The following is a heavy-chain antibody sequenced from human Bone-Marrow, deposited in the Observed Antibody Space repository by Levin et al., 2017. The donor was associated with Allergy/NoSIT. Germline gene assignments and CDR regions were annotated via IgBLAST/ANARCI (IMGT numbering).Heavy chain of an antibody. Sequence: PGGSLRLSCAASGFTLSSNGVHWVRQAPGKGLEWVAVISYDGSDKYYADSVEGRFTISRDNSKNALYLQMNSLRAEDTAVYYCAKGWDTALYYYGMDVWGQGTTVTVFS. V-gene: IGHV3-30*18. D-gene: IGHD5-18*01. J-gene: IGHJ6*02. CDR1: GFTLSSNG. CDR3: AKGWDTALYYYGMDV. CDR2: ISYDGSDK.